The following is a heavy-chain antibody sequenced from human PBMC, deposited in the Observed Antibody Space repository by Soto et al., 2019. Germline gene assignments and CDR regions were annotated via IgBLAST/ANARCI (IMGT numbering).Heavy chain of an antibody. Sequence: VQLVESGGGVVQPGRSLRLSCAASGFTFSDYAMHWVRQAPGKGLEWVAVVSHDGRNTHYADSVKGRFTISRDSSKNPVSLEMTSLRAEYTAVYYCAKGGRQWLVTSDFNYWGQGALVTVSS. V-gene: IGHV3-30*18. CDR3: AKGGRQWLVTSDFNY. D-gene: IGHD6-19*01. J-gene: IGHJ4*02. CDR1: GFTFSDYA. CDR2: VSHDGRNT.